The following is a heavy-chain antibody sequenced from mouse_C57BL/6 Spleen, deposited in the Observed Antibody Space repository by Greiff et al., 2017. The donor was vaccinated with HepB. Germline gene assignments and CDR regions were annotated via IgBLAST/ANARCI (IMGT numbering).Heavy chain of an antibody. CDR1: GYTFTSYW. D-gene: IGHD1-1*01. CDR2: IDPSDSYT. CDR3: ASRSYRFAY. J-gene: IGHJ3*01. V-gene: IGHV1-50*01. Sequence: QVQLQQPGAELVKPGASVKLSCKASGYTFTSYWMQWVKQRPGQGLEWIGEIDPSDSYTNYNQKFKGKATLTVDTSSSTAYMQLSSLTSEDSAVYYCASRSYRFAYWGQGTLVTVSA.